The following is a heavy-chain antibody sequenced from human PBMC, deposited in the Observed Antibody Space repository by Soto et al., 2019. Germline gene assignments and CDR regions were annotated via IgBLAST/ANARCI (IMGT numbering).Heavy chain of an antibody. Sequence: QVQLQQWGAGLLKPSVTLSLSCAVNGGSFTGYYGAWIRQSPGKGLEWIGEISHSGRTNYNPSLKSRVTISVDTSKNQFSLKVSSVTAADTGMYYCARNGGSTWYYFDSWGQGTVVTVSS. V-gene: IGHV4-34*01. CDR1: GGSFTGYY. D-gene: IGHD6-13*01. CDR3: ARNGGSTWYYFDS. J-gene: IGHJ4*02. CDR2: ISHSGRT.